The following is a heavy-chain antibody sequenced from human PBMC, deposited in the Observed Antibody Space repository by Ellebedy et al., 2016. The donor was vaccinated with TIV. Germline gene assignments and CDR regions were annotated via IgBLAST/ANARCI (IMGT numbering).Heavy chain of an antibody. CDR3: ARSSGWDRFDY. CDR1: GGSISSYY. J-gene: IGHJ4*02. Sequence: MPSETLSLTCTVSGGSISSYYWSWIRQPPGKGLEWIGYIYYSGSTNYNPSLKSRVTIAVETSKKQISLKLSSVTAAATAVYYCARSSGWDRFDYWGQGTLVTVSS. D-gene: IGHD6-19*01. CDR2: IYYSGST. V-gene: IGHV4-59*01.